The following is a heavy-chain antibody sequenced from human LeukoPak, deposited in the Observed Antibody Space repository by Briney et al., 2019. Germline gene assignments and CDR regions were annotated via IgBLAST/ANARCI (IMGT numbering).Heavy chain of an antibody. CDR3: TRDYGSSFYF. J-gene: IGHJ4*02. V-gene: IGHV3-15*01. CDR2: IRSKTDGGAT. Sequence: GGSLRLSCAASGFTFDNAWMSWVRQAPGKGLEWVGLIRSKTDGGATDYAAPVEGRFTISRDDSKNTRYLQMNTLKTEDTAPYYCTRDYGSSFYFWGQGTLVTVSS. D-gene: IGHD4-17*01. CDR1: GFTFDNAW.